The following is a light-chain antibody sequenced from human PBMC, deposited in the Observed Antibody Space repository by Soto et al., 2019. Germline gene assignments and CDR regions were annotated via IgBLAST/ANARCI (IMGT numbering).Light chain of an antibody. J-gene: IGKJ1*01. CDR2: PAS. Sequence: DIHMTQSPSSLSASVGDRFTITCRASQSISSYLNWYQQKPGKAPKLLIYPASSLQSGVPSRFSGSGSGTDSTLTISSLQPEDFETYYCQQSYSNPRTFGQGTKVDIK. V-gene: IGKV1-39*01. CDR3: QQSYSNPRT. CDR1: QSISSY.